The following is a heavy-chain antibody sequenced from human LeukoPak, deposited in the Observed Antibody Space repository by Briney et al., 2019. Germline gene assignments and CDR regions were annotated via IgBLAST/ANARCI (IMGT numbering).Heavy chain of an antibody. CDR2: INPKSGGT. V-gene: IGHV1-2*02. J-gene: IGHJ4*02. D-gene: IGHD3-22*01. Sequence: ASVKVSCKASGYTFTGYYIHWVRQAPGQGLEWMGWINPKSGGTNYAQRFQGRVTMTRDTSISTAYMELSRLRSDDTAVYYCARVAYYYEGPGYWGQGTLVTVSS. CDR3: ARVAYYYEGPGY. CDR1: GYTFTGYY.